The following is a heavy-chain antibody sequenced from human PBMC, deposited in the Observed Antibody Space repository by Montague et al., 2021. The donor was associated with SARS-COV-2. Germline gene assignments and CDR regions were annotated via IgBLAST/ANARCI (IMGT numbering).Heavy chain of an antibody. D-gene: IGHD2-15*01. CDR3: ARSTYCSGGSCERALLNY. CDR1: GGSFSVYY. CDR2: INHSGTA. V-gene: IGHV4-34*01. Sequence: SETLSLTCAVYGGSFSVYYWSWLRQSPRSGLEWIAEINHSGTANYNPSLKSRVSISVDTSKNQFTLKLSSVTADTAVYYCARSTYCSGGSCERALLNYWGQGTMVTVSS. J-gene: IGHJ4*02.